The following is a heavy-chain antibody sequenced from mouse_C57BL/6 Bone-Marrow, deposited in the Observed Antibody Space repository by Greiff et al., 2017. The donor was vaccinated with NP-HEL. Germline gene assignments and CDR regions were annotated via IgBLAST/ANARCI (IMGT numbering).Heavy chain of an antibody. CDR2: IYPRSGNT. J-gene: IGHJ4*01. V-gene: IGHV1-81*01. Sequence: QVQLKESGAELARPGASVKLSCKASGYTFTSYGISWVKQRTGQGLEWIGEIYPRSGNTYYNEKFKGKATLTADKSSSTAYMELRSLTSEDSAVYFCARSNGYCAMDYWGQGTSVTVSS. CDR1: GYTFTSYG. CDR3: ARSNGYCAMDY.